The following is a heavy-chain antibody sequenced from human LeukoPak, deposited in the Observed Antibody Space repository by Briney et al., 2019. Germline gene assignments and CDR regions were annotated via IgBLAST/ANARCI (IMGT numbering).Heavy chain of an antibody. CDR3: ARVLAGHPGY. V-gene: IGHV1-18*01. CDR1: GFSFPSFG. D-gene: IGHD6-19*01. Sequence: ASVKVSCKTSGFSFPSFGISRVRQAPGQGLEWMGWISGSSGETNSAQKFQGRITLTTDTSTRTAYMELRSLRSDDTAVYYCARVLAGHPGYWGQGTLVTVSS. J-gene: IGHJ4*02. CDR2: ISGSSGET.